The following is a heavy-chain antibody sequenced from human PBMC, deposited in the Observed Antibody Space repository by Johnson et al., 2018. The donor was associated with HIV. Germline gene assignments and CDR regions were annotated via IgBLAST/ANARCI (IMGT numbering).Heavy chain of an antibody. CDR1: GFTVSTNY. CDR3: ARDLGVGATTPGDAFDI. D-gene: IGHD1-26*01. V-gene: IGHV3-66*01. J-gene: IGHJ3*02. Sequence: VQLVESGGGLVQPGGSLRLSCAASGFTVSTNYMSWVRQAPGKGLEWVSLIYRGGSTYYADSVKGRFTISRDNSKNTLYLQMNSLGAEDTAVYYCARDLGVGATTPGDAFDIWDQGTMVTVSS. CDR2: IYRGGST.